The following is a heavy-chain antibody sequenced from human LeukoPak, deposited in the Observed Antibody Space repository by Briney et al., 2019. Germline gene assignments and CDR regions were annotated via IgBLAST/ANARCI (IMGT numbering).Heavy chain of an antibody. J-gene: IGHJ6*03. CDR3: ARDKAARPPYYYMDV. CDR1: GFTFSSYW. V-gene: IGHV3-74*01. CDR2: INSDGSST. D-gene: IGHD6-6*01. Sequence: GGSLRLSCAASGFTFSSYWMHWVRQAPGKGLVWVSRINSDGSSTSYADSVKGRFTISRDNAKNTLYLQMNSLRAEDTAVYYCARDKAARPPYYYMDVWGKGTTVTVSS.